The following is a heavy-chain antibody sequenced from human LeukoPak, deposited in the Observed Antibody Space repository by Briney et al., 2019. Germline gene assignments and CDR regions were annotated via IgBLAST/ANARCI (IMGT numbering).Heavy chain of an antibody. CDR3: ARGGRKYQQLTSPVDY. V-gene: IGHV3-48*03. Sequence: QPGGSLRLSCAASGFTFSSYEMNWVRQAPGKGLEWVSYISSSGSTIYYADSVKGRFTISRDNAENSLYLQMNSLRAEDTAVYYCARGGRKYQQLTSPVDYWGQGTLVTVSS. J-gene: IGHJ4*02. CDR2: ISSSGSTI. CDR1: GFTFSSYE. D-gene: IGHD2-2*01.